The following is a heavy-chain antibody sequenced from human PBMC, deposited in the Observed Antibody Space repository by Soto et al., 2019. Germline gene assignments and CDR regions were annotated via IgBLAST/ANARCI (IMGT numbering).Heavy chain of an antibody. CDR1: GGTFSSYA. Sequence: SVKVSCKASGGTFSSYAISWVRQAPGQGLEWMGGIIPIFGTANYAQKFQGRVTITADESTSTAYMELSSLRSGDTAVYYCARGSAHYYYYYGMDVWDQGTTVTVSS. CDR2: IIPIFGTA. CDR3: ARGSAHYYYYYGMDV. V-gene: IGHV1-69*13. J-gene: IGHJ6*02.